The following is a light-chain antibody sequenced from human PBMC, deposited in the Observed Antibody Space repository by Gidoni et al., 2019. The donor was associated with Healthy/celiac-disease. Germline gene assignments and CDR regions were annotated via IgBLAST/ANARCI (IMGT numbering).Light chain of an antibody. CDR2: AAS. CDR1: QSISSF. Sequence: DIQMTQSPSSLSASVGDRDTITCRASQSISSFLNWYQHKPGKAPKFLIYAASTLQSGVPSRFTGSGSGTDFTLTISSLQPEDFATYYCQQSYSTPWTFGQGTKVEIK. CDR3: QQSYSTPWT. V-gene: IGKV1-39*01. J-gene: IGKJ1*01.